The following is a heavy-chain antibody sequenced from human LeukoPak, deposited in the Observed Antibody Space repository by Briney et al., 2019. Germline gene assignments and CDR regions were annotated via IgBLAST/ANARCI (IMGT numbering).Heavy chain of an antibody. Sequence: GEPLKISCKGSGYSFTSYWIGWVRQMPGKGLEWMGIIYPGDSDTRYSPSFQGQVTISADKSISTAYLQWSSLKASDTAMYYCASTYYYDSSGYSDAFDIWGQGTMVTVSS. CDR1: GYSFTSYW. D-gene: IGHD3-22*01. V-gene: IGHV5-51*01. J-gene: IGHJ3*02. CDR3: ASTYYYDSSGYSDAFDI. CDR2: IYPGDSDT.